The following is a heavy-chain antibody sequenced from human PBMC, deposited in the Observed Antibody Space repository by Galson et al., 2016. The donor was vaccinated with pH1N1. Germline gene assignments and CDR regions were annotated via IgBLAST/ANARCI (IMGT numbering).Heavy chain of an antibody. CDR2: INSDGSST. CDR3: ARARLFTTGDPTGYFDL. V-gene: IGHV3-74*01. J-gene: IGHJ4*02. D-gene: IGHD1-1*01. CDR1: GFTFTNYG. Sequence: SLRLSCAASGFTFTNYGMQWVRQVPGKGLVWVSRINSDGSSTSYADSVKGRFTISRDNAKNTLYLQMDSLRAEDTAVYFCARARLFTTGDPTGYFDLWGQGELVTVSS.